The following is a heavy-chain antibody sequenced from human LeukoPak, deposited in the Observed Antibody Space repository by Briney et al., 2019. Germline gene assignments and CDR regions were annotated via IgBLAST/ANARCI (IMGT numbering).Heavy chain of an antibody. V-gene: IGHV4-34*01. D-gene: IGHD3-9*01. J-gene: IGHJ5*02. CDR3: ARGLLDDILTGYSERWLDP. Sequence: SETLSLTCAVYGGSFSGYYWSWTRQPPGKGLEWIGEINHSGSTNYNPSLKSRVTISVDTSKNQFSLKLSSVTAADTAVYYCARGLLDDILTGYSERWLDPWGQRTLVTVSS. CDR2: INHSGST. CDR1: GGSFSGYY.